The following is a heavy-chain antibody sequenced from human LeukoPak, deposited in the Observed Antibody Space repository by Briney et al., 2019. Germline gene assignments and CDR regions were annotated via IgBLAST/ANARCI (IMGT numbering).Heavy chain of an antibody. D-gene: IGHD1-26*01. J-gene: IGHJ4*02. CDR3: ARVGGSYFDY. CDR1: GFTFSSYW. V-gene: IGHV3-53*01. CDR2: IYSGGST. Sequence: GGSLRLSCAASGFTFSSYWMSWVRQAPGKGLEWVSVIYSGGSTYYADSVKGRFTISRDNSKNTLYLQMNSLRAEDTAVYYCARVGGSYFDYWGQGTLVTVSS.